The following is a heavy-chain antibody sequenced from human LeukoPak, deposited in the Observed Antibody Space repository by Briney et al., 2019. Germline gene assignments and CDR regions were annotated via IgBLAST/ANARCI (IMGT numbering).Heavy chain of an antibody. D-gene: IGHD3-22*01. CDR1: GYSFTSYW. J-gene: IGHJ1*01. V-gene: IGHV5-51*01. Sequence: GESLEISCKGSGYSFTSYWIGWVRQMPGKGLEWMGIIYPGDSDTRYSSSFQGQVTISADKSISTAYLQWSSLKASDTAMYYCAREATYYYDSSGYYGEYFQHWGQGTLVTVSS. CDR2: IYPGDSDT. CDR3: AREATYYYDSSGYYGEYFQH.